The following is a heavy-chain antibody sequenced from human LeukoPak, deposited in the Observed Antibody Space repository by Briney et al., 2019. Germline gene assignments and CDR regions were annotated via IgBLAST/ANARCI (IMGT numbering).Heavy chain of an antibody. V-gene: IGHV3-11*04. CDR1: GFTFSDYY. Sequence: EGSLRLSCAASGFTFSDYYMSWIRQAPGKGLEWVSYISSSGSTIYYADSVKGRFTVSRDNAKSSLFLQMNSLRAEDTAVYYCATSYDILIGYFGSWGQGTLVTVSS. CDR3: ATSYDILIGYFGS. J-gene: IGHJ4*02. CDR2: ISSSGSTI. D-gene: IGHD3-9*01.